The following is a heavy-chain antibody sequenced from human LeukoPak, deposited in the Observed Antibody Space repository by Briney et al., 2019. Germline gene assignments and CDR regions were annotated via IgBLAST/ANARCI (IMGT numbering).Heavy chain of an antibody. CDR3: ARDGGNSFWYWFDP. CDR1: GGSISSSNW. CDR2: IYHSGST. V-gene: IGHV4-4*02. Sequence: ASETLSLTCAVSGGSISSSNWWSWVRQPPGKGLEWIGEIYHSGSTNYNPSLKSRVTISVDRSKNQFSLKLSSVTAADTAVYYCARDGGNSFWYWFDPWGQGTLVTVSS. J-gene: IGHJ5*02. D-gene: IGHD4-23*01.